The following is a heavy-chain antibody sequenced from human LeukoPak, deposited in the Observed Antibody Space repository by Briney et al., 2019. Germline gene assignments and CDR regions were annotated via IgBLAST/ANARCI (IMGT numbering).Heavy chain of an antibody. V-gene: IGHV4-59*11. CDR1: GASTSRHY. CDR3: AKLDGAHYFGPGRSQHRPPPPPPSSYFYYGLDV. CDR2: VYKSGGT. Sequence: PSETLSLTCTVSGASTSRHYWSWIRQPPGKGLEWIGYVYKSGGTHYNSSLKSRVTMSLDTSKNQFSLKLSSVTAADTAVYFCAKLDGAHYFGPGRSQHRPPPPPPSSYFYYGLDVWGQGTTVIVSS. J-gene: IGHJ6*02. D-gene: IGHD3-10*01.